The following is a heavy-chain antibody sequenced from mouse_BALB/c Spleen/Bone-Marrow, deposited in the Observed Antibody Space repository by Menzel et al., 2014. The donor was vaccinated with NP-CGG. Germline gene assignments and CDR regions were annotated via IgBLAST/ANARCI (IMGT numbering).Heavy chain of an antibody. D-gene: IGHD1-1*01. CDR3: ASYYYGSSGFAY. CDR2: IDPANGNT. CDR1: GFNIKDTY. Sequence: EVQVVESRAELVKPGASVKLSCTASGFNIKDTYMHWVKQRPEQGLEWIGRIDPANGNTKYDPKFQGEATITADTSSNTAYLQLSSLTSEDTAVYYCASYYYGSSGFAYWGQGTLVTVSA. V-gene: IGHV14-3*02. J-gene: IGHJ3*01.